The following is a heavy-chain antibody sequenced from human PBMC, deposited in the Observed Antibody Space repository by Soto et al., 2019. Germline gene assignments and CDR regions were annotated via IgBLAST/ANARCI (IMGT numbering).Heavy chain of an antibody. J-gene: IGHJ6*02. D-gene: IGHD1-1*01. CDR2: IDPSDSYT. Sequence: GESLKLSCKGSGYSFTSYWISWVRQMPGKGLEWMGRIDPSDSYTNYSPSFQGHVTISADKSISTAYLQWSSLKASDTAMYYCASLRISGTTHLYYYYYGMDVWGQGTTVTVSS. CDR1: GYSFTSYW. CDR3: ASLRISGTTHLYYYYYGMDV. V-gene: IGHV5-10-1*01.